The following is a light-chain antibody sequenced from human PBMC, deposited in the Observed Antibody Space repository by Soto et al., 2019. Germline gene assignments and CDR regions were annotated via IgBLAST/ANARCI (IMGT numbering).Light chain of an antibody. Sequence: DIQMTQSPSTLSSSVGDRVTITCRASQSLSGRLAWYQQRPGQAPKLLIYDVSTLASGVPSRFSGTGTGSGAEFPLSISDLQPDDFSPYYCHQYYHYSTFGPGTKVEVK. CDR1: QSLSGR. J-gene: IGKJ1*01. V-gene: IGKV1-5*01. CDR3: HQYYHYST. CDR2: DVS.